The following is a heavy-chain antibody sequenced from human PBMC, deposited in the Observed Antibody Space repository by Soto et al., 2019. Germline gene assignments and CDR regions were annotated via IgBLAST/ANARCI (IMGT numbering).Heavy chain of an antibody. Sequence: GASVKVSCKASGYTFTSYGISWVRQAPGQGLEWMGWISAYNGNTNYAQKLQGRVTITRDMSTSTAYMELSSLRSEDTAVYYCAAGRHSSPKGRDYYYYYMDVWGKGTTVTVSS. CDR1: GYTFTSYG. J-gene: IGHJ6*03. CDR3: AAGRHSSPKGRDYYYYYMDV. CDR2: ISAYNGNT. V-gene: IGHV1-18*01. D-gene: IGHD6-13*01.